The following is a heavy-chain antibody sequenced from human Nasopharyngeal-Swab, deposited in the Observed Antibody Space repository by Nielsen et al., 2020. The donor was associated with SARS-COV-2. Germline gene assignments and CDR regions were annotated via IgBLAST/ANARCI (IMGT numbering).Heavy chain of an antibody. D-gene: IGHD1-26*01. Sequence: ASVKVSCKASGYTFTGYYVHWVRQAPGQGLEWMGRINPNSGGTNYAQKFQGRVTMTEDTSTDTAYMELSSLTSEDTAVYYCTTVAGSYGRFDYWGQGTLVTVSS. CDR3: TTVAGSYGRFDY. CDR2: INPNSGGT. J-gene: IGHJ4*02. CDR1: GYTFTGYY. V-gene: IGHV1-2*06.